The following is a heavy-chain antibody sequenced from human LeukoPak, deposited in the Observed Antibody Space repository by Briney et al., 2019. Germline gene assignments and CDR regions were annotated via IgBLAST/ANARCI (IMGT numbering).Heavy chain of an antibody. CDR2: TGYSGST. Sequence: PSETLSLTCTVSGVSMSSYYWNWIRQSPGKGLEWIGYTGYSGSTNYNPSLKSRVTISVDKSKNQFSLKLSSVTAADTAVYYCARPKTPFLSNDDFDMWGQGTMVTVSS. CDR3: ARPKTPFLSNDDFDM. J-gene: IGHJ3*02. CDR1: GVSMSSYY. D-gene: IGHD2/OR15-2a*01. V-gene: IGHV4-59*08.